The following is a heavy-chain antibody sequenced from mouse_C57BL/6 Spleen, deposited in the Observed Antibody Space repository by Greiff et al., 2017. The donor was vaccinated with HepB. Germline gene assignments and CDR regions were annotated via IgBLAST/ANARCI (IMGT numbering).Heavy chain of an antibody. V-gene: IGHV5-4*01. CDR1: GFTFSSYA. D-gene: IGHD1-1*01. Sequence: VESGGGLVKPGGSLKLSCAASGFTFSSYAMSWVRQTPEKRLEWVATISDGGSYTYYPDNVKGRFTISRDNAKNNLYLQMSHLKSEDTAMYYCAKVYGRNAMDYWGQGTSVTVSS. J-gene: IGHJ4*01. CDR3: AKVYGRNAMDY. CDR2: ISDGGSYT.